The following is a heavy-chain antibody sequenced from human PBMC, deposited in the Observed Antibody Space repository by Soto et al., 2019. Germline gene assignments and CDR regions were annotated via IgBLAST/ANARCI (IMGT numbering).Heavy chain of an antibody. J-gene: IGHJ2*01. CDR2: INPSGGST. D-gene: IGHD3-10*02. V-gene: IGHV1-46*03. Sequence: GLEWMGIINPSGGSTSYAQKFQGRVTMTRDTSTSTVYMEMSSLRSEDTAVYYCARDSFFQAEDGIRDVRSVSAFLLNRSSDL. CDR3: ARDSFFQAEDGIRDVRSVSAFLLNRSSDL.